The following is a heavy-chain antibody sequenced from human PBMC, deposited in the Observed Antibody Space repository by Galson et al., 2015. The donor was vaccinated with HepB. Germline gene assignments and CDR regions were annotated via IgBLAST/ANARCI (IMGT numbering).Heavy chain of an antibody. Sequence: SLRLSCAASGFTVSNSYMTWVRQAPGKGLEWVSVIYSDGLTYYADSVKGRFTISRDNSKNTLYLQMNSLRAEDTAVYYCARDLSLEERVEGSAIKKPGEVETYDNWGQGTLVTVSS. V-gene: IGHV3-53*01. CDR3: ARDLSLEERVEGSAIKKPGEVETYDN. CDR2: IYSDGLT. D-gene: IGHD3-16*01. J-gene: IGHJ4*02. CDR1: GFTVSNSY.